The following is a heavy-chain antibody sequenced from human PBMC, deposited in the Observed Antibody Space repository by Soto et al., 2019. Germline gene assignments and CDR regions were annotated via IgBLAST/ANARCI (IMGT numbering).Heavy chain of an antibody. CDR2: IDPSDSYT. V-gene: IGHV5-10-1*01. D-gene: IGHD1-26*01. CDR1: GYSFTSYW. J-gene: IGHJ5*02. Sequence: GESLKISCKGSGYSFTSYWISWVRQMPGKGLEWMGRIDPSDSYTNYSPSFQGHVTISADKSISTAYLQWSSLKASDIAMYYCAALPSGSYSLNWFDPWGQGTLVTVSS. CDR3: AALPSGSYSLNWFDP.